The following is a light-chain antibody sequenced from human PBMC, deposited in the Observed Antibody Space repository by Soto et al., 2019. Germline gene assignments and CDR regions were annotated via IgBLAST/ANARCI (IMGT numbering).Light chain of an antibody. V-gene: IGKV3-15*01. J-gene: IGKJ1*01. CDR3: QQYINWPLPVWT. CDR1: QSVSSN. CDR2: GAS. Sequence: EIVMTQSPATLSVSPGERATLSCRASQSVSSNLAWYQQKPGQAPRLLIYGASTRATGTPARFSGSGSGIEFTLTISSLQSEDFSVYYCQQYINWPLPVWTFGQGTKVEIK.